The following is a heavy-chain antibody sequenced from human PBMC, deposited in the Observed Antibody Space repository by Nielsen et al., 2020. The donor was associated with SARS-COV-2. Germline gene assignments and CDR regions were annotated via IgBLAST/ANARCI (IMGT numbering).Heavy chain of an antibody. V-gene: IGHV1-18*01. CDR3: ARDQGELSFDY. CDR1: GYTFTSNP. Sequence: ASVKVSCKASGYTFTSNPVNWMRQAPGQGLEWMGWISAYNGNTNYAQKLQGRVTMTTDTSTSTAYMELRSLRSDDTAVYYCARDQGELSFDYWGQGTLVTVSS. J-gene: IGHJ4*02. CDR2: ISAYNGNT. D-gene: IGHD1-26*01.